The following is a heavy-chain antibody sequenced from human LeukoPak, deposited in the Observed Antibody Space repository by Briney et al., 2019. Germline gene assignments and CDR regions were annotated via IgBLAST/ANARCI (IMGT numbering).Heavy chain of an antibody. V-gene: IGHV3-33*01. CDR3: ARDRFGGSGTYNDY. Sequence: GGSLRLSCAASGFTFSSYGMHWVRQAPGKGLEWVSVTWYDGSNRNYVDSVKGRFTVSRDNSKNTLYLQMNSLRVEDTAVYYCARDRFGGSGTYNDYWGQGALVTVSS. CDR2: TWYDGSNR. J-gene: IGHJ4*02. D-gene: IGHD3-10*01. CDR1: GFTFSSYG.